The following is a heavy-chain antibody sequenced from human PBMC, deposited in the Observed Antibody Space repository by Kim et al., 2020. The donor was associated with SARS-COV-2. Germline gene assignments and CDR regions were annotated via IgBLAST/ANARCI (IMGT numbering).Heavy chain of an antibody. V-gene: IGHV1-69*13. D-gene: IGHD3-22*01. CDR2: IIPIFGTA. J-gene: IGHJ5*02. CDR1: GGTFSSYA. CDR3: ARGPYYYDSSGYYYPGIDP. Sequence: SVKVSCKASGGTFSSYAISWVRQAPGQGLEWMGGIIPIFGTANYAQKFQGRVTITADESTSTAYMELSSLRSEDTAVYYCARGPYYYDSSGYYYPGIDPWAREPWSPSPQ.